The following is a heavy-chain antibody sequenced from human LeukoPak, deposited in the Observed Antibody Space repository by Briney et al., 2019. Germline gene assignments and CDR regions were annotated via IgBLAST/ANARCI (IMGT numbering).Heavy chain of an antibody. CDR2: INAVNGNT. CDR1: GYTFINYA. Sequence: ASVKVSCKASGYTFINYAINWGRQAPGQRPEWIGWINAVNGNTKYSQKFQGRVTITRDTSITTAYMELSSLRSEDTAVYYCAREGYSSSSGPRPNWFDPWGQGTLVTVSS. J-gene: IGHJ5*02. CDR3: AREGYSSSSGPRPNWFDP. V-gene: IGHV1-3*01. D-gene: IGHD6-6*01.